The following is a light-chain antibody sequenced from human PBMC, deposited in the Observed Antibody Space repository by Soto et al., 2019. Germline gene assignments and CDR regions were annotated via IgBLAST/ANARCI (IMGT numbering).Light chain of an antibody. CDR3: QRYNSYPDS. Sequence: DIHMTQSPSTLSASVGDRVVITCRASQNIDRWLAWYQQKPRKAPQLLIYRASFTESGVTPRFSGSGSGTEFTLTSTSLQPDDFATYFCQRYNSYPDSFGQGTKLEI. CDR2: RAS. CDR1: QNIDRW. V-gene: IGKV1-5*03. J-gene: IGKJ2*03.